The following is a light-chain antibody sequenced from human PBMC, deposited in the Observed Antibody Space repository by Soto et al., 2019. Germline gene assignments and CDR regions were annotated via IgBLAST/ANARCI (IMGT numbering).Light chain of an antibody. CDR1: NIGSKS. CDR2: DDS. CDR3: AAWDDSLNGLYV. V-gene: IGLV3-21*02. J-gene: IGLJ1*01. Sequence: SYELTQPPSVSVAPGQTARITCGGNNIGSKSVHWYQQKPGQAPVLVVYDDSDRPSGIPERFSGSKSGTSASLAISGLQSEDEADYYCAAWDDSLNGLYVFGSGTKVTVL.